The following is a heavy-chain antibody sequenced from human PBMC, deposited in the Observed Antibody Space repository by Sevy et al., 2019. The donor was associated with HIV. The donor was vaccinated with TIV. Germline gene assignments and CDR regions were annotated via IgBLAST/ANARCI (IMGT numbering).Heavy chain of an antibody. V-gene: IGHV1-69*13. D-gene: IGHD5-18*01. J-gene: IGHJ6*02. CDR1: GGTFSQFP. Sequence: ASVKVSCKASGGTFSQFPISWVRQAPGQGLEWMGGIIPIFATVEYAQKFRGRVTITADESTSTGYMELVSLRSDDTAVYYWARGDKAMDRPKFPSIYHYDMDVWGQGTTVTVSS. CDR3: ARGDKAMDRPKFPSIYHYDMDV. CDR2: IIPIFATV.